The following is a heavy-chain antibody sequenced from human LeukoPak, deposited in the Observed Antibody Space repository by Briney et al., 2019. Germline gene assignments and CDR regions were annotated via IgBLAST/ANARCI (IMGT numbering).Heavy chain of an antibody. CDR3: ARQEVAAAWFDP. J-gene: IGHJ5*02. CDR1: GGSISSSSYY. V-gene: IGHV4-39*01. Sequence: SETLSLTCTVSGGSISSSSYYWGWIRQPPGKGLEWIGSIYYSGSTYYNPSLKSRVTISVDTSKNQFSLKLSSVTAADTAVYYCARQEVAAAWFDPWGQGTLVIVSS. D-gene: IGHD6-13*01. CDR2: IYYSGST.